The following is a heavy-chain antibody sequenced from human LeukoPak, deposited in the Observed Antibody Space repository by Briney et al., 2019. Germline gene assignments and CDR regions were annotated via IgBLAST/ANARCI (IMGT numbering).Heavy chain of an antibody. CDR2: INPNSGGT. Sequence: AASVKVSCKASGYTFTGYYMHWVRQAPGQGLEWMGWINPNSGGTNYAQKFQGRVTMTRDTSISTAYMELSRLRSDDTAVYYCARSDRIAAAGPDYWGQGTLVTVSS. J-gene: IGHJ4*02. CDR3: ARSDRIAAAGPDY. D-gene: IGHD6-13*01. V-gene: IGHV1-2*02. CDR1: GYTFTGYY.